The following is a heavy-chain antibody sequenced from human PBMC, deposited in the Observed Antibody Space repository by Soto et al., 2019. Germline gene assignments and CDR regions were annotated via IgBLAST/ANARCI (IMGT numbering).Heavy chain of an antibody. Sequence: VKVSCKASGGTFSSYAISWVRQAPGQGLEWMGGIIPIFGTANYAQKFQGRVTITADKSTSTAYMELSSLRSEDTAVYYCASIIYGGNSDYYYYGMDVWGQGTTVTVSS. CDR1: GGTFSSYA. J-gene: IGHJ6*02. CDR2: IIPIFGTA. CDR3: ASIIYGGNSDYYYYGMDV. D-gene: IGHD4-17*01. V-gene: IGHV1-69*06.